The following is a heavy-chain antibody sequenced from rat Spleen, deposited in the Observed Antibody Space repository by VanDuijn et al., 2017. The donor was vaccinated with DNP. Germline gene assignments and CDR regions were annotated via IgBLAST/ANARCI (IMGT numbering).Heavy chain of an antibody. J-gene: IGHJ3*01. CDR3: ATHQGVRIITPYNWFAY. CDR1: GFTFSDYG. CDR2: ISSGGDRT. V-gene: IGHV5S10*01. D-gene: IGHD1-6*01. Sequence: EVQLVETGGGLVQPGRSLKLSCVASGFTFSDYGMAWVRQAPKQGLEWVATISSGGDRTYYRDSVKGRFTVSRDNAKSTLYLQMDSLRSEDTATYYCATHQGVRIITPYNWFAYWGQGTLVTVSS.